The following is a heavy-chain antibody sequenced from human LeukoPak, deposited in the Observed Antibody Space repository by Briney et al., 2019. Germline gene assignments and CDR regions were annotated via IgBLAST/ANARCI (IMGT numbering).Heavy chain of an antibody. Sequence: ASVKVSCKASGYSFTAYYIHWVRPAPGQGLEWMGWIYPNTGGTNYGQTFQGRVTMTRDTSINTVYMELSSLRFDDTAVYYCARDASPNWFDPWGQGTLVTVSS. CDR2: IYPNTGGT. V-gene: IGHV1-2*02. CDR3: ARDASPNWFDP. J-gene: IGHJ5*02. CDR1: GYSFTAYY.